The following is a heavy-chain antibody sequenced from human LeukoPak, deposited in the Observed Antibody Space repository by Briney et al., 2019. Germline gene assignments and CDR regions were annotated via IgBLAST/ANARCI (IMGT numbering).Heavy chain of an antibody. D-gene: IGHD1-14*01. CDR2: MNPNSGNT. Sequence: ASVKVSCKASGYTFTSYDINWVRQATGQGLERMGWMNPNSGNTGYAQKFQGRVTMTRNTSISTAYMELSSLRSEDTAVYYCARGSRYGVYYYYMDVWGKGTTVTVSS. CDR1: GYTFTSYD. CDR3: ARGSRYGVYYYYMDV. V-gene: IGHV1-8*01. J-gene: IGHJ6*03.